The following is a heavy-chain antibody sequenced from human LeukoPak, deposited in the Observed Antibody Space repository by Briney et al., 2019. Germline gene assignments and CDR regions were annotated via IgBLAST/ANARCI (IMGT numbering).Heavy chain of an antibody. CDR1: GGTFSSYA. CDR2: IIPIFGTA. V-gene: IGHV1-69*13. CDR3: ARVGGEKRMVRGVIITLGWFDP. Sequence: ASVKVSCKASGGTFSSYAISWVRQAPGQGLEWMGGIIPIFGTANYAQKFQGRVTITAGESTSTAYMELSSLRSEDTAVYYCARVGGEKRMVRGVIITLGWFDPWGQGTLVTVSS. J-gene: IGHJ5*02. D-gene: IGHD3-10*01.